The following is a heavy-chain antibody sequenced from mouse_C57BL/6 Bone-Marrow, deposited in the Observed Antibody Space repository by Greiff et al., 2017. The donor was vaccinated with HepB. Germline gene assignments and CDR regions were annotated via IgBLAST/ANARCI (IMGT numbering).Heavy chain of an antibody. D-gene: IGHD1-1*01. CDR1: GFTFTDYY. CDR3: ARYYYGSSHFDV. J-gene: IGHJ1*03. CDR2: IRNKANGYTT. V-gene: IGHV7-3*01. Sequence: DVHLVESGGGLVQPGGSLSLSCAASGFTFTDYYMSWVRQPPGKALEWLGFIRNKANGYTTEYSASVKGRFTISRDNSQSILYLQMNALRAEDSATYYCARYYYGSSHFDVWGTGTTVTVSS.